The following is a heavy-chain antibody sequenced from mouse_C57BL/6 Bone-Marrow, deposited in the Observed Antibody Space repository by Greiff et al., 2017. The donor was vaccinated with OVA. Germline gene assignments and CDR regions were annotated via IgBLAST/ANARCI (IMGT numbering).Heavy chain of an antibody. CDR2: IHPNSGST. J-gene: IGHJ4*01. V-gene: IGHV1-64*01. CDR3: ARYDYDGGYAMDY. D-gene: IGHD2-4*01. Sequence: QVQLQQPGAELVKPGASVQLSCKASGYTFTSYWMHWVKQRPGQGLEWIGMIHPNSGSTNYNEKFKSKATLTVDKSSSTAYMQLSSLTSEDSAVYYCARYDYDGGYAMDYWGQGTSVTVSS. CDR1: GYTFTSYW.